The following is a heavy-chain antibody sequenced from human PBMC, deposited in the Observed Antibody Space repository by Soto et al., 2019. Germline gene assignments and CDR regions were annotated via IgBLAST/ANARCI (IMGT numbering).Heavy chain of an antibody. CDR1: GFTFSRYW. Sequence: LRLSCATSGFTFSRYWMTWVRQVPGKGLEWVANINQDGTEKYYLASVKGRFTISRDNAKDSLDLQMNALSADDTAVYYCARAGSSWYDFFYWFDPWGQGTLVTVSS. J-gene: IGHJ5*02. CDR2: INQDGTEK. CDR3: ARAGSSWYDFFYWFDP. V-gene: IGHV3-7*01. D-gene: IGHD6-13*01.